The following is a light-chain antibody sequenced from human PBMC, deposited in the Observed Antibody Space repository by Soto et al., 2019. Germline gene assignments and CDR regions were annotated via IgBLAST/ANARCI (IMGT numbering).Light chain of an antibody. Sequence: QSALTQPASVSGSPGQSITISCTGTSSYIGAYNYVSWYQQHPGKAPKLMIYEVINRPSGVSNRFSGSKSGNTASLTISGLQAEDEADYYCSSHTSSTTPVFGGGTKLTVL. V-gene: IGLV2-14*01. CDR2: EVI. CDR3: SSHTSSTTPV. J-gene: IGLJ2*01. CDR1: SSYIGAYNY.